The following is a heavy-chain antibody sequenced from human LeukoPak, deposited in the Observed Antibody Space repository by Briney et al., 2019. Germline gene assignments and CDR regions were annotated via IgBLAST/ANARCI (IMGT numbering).Heavy chain of an antibody. CDR2: INTEGSST. V-gene: IGHV3-74*01. CDR1: GFTFSSYY. CDR3: ARVGDTETAMVDY. J-gene: IGHJ4*02. Sequence: PGESLRLSCAASGFTFSSYYIHWVRQAPGKGLVWVSRINTEGSSTAYADSVKGRFTISRDNAENSLYLQMNSLRAEDTAVYYCARVGDTETAMVDYWGQGTLVTVSS. D-gene: IGHD5-18*01.